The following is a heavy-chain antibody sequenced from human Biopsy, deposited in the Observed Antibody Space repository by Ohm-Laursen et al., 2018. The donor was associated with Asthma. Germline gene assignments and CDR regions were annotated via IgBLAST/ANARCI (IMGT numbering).Heavy chain of an antibody. V-gene: IGHV3-53*01. J-gene: IGHJ4*02. CDR1: GFAVSRDY. CDR3: ERGDSSGWSHYYFDY. Sequence: SLRLSCAASGFAVSRDYMFWVRQAPGKGLEWVSVIYSGGASHTADSVRGRFTISRDYSKNTLYLQMHSLRAEDTAVYYCERGDSSGWSHYYFDYWGQGTLVTVSS. D-gene: IGHD6-19*01. CDR2: IYSGGAS.